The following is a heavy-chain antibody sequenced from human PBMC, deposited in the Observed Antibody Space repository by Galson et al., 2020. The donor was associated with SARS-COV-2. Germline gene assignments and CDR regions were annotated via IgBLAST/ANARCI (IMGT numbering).Heavy chain of an antibody. D-gene: IGHD1-26*01. J-gene: IGHJ4*02. CDR1: GFTFSSYA. CDR3: AKGNSVSPVRYFDY. V-gene: IGHV3-23*01. CDR2: ISGSGGST. Sequence: QAAGSLSLSCAASGFTFSSYAMSWVRQAPGKGLEWVSAISGSGGSTYYADSVKGRFTISRDNSKNTLYLQMNSLRAEDTAVYYCAKGNSVSPVRYFDYWGQGTLVTVSS.